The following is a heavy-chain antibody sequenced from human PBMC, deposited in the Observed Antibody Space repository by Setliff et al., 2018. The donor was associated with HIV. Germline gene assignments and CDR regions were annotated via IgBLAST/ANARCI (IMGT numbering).Heavy chain of an antibody. V-gene: IGHV1-18*01. CDR3: ATFDYGHSLGKIDY. CDR1: GYTFSSYG. D-gene: IGHD4-17*01. CDR2: ISVFNGNT. J-gene: IGHJ4*02. Sequence: ASVKVSCKASGYTFSSYGISWVRQAPGQGLEWVGWISVFNGNTDYSEKFEGRVTMSRDTSISTAYLVLSRLKSDDTAVYFCATFDYGHSLGKIDYWGQGTLVTVSS.